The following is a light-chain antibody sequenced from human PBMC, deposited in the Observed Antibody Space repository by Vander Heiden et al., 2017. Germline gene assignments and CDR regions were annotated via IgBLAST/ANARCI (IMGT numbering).Light chain of an antibody. J-gene: IGKJ4*01. CDR2: KAS. Sequence: DIQMTQSPSTLSASVGDRVTITCRASQSISRWLAWYHQRPGKAPNLLIYKASNLQSGVPSRFSGSGSGTEFTLTISSLQPDDFGTYYFQQSNFYSFGGGTKVEIK. CDR3: QQSNFYS. V-gene: IGKV1-5*03. CDR1: QSISRW.